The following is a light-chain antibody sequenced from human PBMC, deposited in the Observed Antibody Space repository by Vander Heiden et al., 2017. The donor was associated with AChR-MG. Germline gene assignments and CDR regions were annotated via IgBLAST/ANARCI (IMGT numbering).Light chain of an antibody. CDR2: DVT. CDR1: NRDIGNYNC. V-gene: IGLV2-14*03. Sequence: QSALTQPASVSGSPGQSLTTSGTGTNRDIGNYNCVSWYQQHPGEAPKLMIFDVTKRPSGISNRFSGSKSGNTASLTISGLQAEDEGDYFCSSYTSKSTLMFGGGTKLTVL. J-gene: IGLJ3*02. CDR3: SSYTSKSTLM.